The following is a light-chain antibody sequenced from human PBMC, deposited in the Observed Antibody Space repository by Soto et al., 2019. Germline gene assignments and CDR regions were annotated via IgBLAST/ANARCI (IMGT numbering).Light chain of an antibody. V-gene: IGKV3-20*01. Sequence: EIVLTQSPGTLSLSPGEGATVSCRVSQSINSKSLVWYQRKFGQAPRLLIYNTSSRATGIPDRFSGSGSGTDFTLSISRLEPEDFAVYYCQHYVTWPLTFGGGTKVDIK. J-gene: IGKJ4*01. CDR3: QHYVTWPLT. CDR2: NTS. CDR1: QSINSKS.